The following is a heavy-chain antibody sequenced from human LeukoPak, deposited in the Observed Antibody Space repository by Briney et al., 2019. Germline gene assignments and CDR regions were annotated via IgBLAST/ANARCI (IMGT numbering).Heavy chain of an antibody. CDR1: GGSISSGSYY. CDR2: IYTSGST. Sequence: SETLSLTCTVSGGSISSGSYYWSWIRQPAGKGLEWIGRIYTSGSTNYNPYLKSRVTISVDTSKNQFSLKLRSVTAADTAVYYCARVGYLVPAAMPVWGQGTMVTVSS. J-gene: IGHJ3*01. V-gene: IGHV4-61*02. D-gene: IGHD2-2*01. CDR3: ARVGYLVPAAMPV.